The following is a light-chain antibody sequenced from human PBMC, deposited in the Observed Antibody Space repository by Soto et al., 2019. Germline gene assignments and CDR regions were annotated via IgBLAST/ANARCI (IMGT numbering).Light chain of an antibody. J-gene: IGLJ2*01. CDR1: SSNIGTSY. V-gene: IGLV1-51*01. CDR2: DNN. Sequence: QSALTQPPSVSAAPGQKVAISCSGSSSNIGTSYVSWYQQLPGTAPKLLIYDNNKRPSGIPDRFSGSKSGTSATLGITGLQTGDEADYYCGTWDNSLISRVFGGGTQLTVL. CDR3: GTWDNSLISRV.